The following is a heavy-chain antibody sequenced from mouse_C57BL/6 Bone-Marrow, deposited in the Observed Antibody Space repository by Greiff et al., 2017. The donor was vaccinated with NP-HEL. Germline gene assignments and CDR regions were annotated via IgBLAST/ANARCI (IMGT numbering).Heavy chain of an antibody. CDR2: IDPSDSET. CDR3: ARNHYDYDLFAY. CDR1: GYTFTSYW. Sequence: VKLQQPGAELVRPGSSVKLSCKASGYTFTSYWMHWVKQRPIQGLEWIGNIDPSDSETHYNQKFKDKATLTVDKSSSTAYMQLSSLTSEDSAVYYCARNHYDYDLFAYWGQGTLVTVSA. J-gene: IGHJ3*01. D-gene: IGHD2-4*01. V-gene: IGHV1-52*01.